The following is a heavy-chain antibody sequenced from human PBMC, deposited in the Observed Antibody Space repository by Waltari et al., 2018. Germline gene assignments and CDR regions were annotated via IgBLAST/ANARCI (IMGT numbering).Heavy chain of an antibody. Sequence: EVQLVESGGGLVQPGGSLRLSCAASGFTFSSYAMNWVRQAPGKGLEWVSYISSSGSTIYYADSVKGRFTISRDNAKNSLYLQMNSLRAEDTAVYYCARDEAVAGIDYWGQGTLVTVSS. CDR2: ISSSGSTI. J-gene: IGHJ4*02. CDR3: ARDEAVAGIDY. CDR1: GFTFSSYA. V-gene: IGHV3-48*03. D-gene: IGHD6-19*01.